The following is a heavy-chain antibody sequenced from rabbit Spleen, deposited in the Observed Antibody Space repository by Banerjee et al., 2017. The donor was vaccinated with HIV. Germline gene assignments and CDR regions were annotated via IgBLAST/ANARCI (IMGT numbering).Heavy chain of an antibody. V-gene: IGHV1S40*01. CDR2: IAGSSSGFT. J-gene: IGHJ4*01. CDR1: GFSFSSSDY. Sequence: QSLEESGGGLVQPEGSLALTCKASGFSFSSSDYICWVRQAPGKGLEWISCIAGSSSGFTYSATWAKGRFTCSKTSSTTVTLQMNSLTAADTATYFCARSLYWSSGWGDLWGPGTLVTVS. CDR3: ARSLYWSSGWGDL. D-gene: IGHD4-1*01.